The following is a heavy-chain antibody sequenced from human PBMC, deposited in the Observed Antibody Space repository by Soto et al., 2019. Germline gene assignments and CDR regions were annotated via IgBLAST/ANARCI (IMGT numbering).Heavy chain of an antibody. CDR2: ISGSGGST. Sequence: PGGSLRLSCAASGFTFSSYAMSWVRQAPGKGLEWVSAISGSGGSTYYADSVKGRFTISRDNSKNTLYLQMNSLRAEDTAVYYCAKGELYSSILVPDSIFDYWGQGTLVTAPQ. J-gene: IGHJ4*02. CDR1: GFTFSSYA. CDR3: AKGELYSSILVPDSIFDY. D-gene: IGHD6-13*01. V-gene: IGHV3-23*01.